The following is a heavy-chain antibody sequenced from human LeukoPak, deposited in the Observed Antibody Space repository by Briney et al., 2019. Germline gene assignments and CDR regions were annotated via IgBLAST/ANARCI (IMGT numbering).Heavy chain of an antibody. CDR2: IWYDGSNK. V-gene: IGHV3-33*01. D-gene: IGHD3-22*01. CDR3: ARGRWSSSGYQDY. J-gene: IGHJ4*02. CDR1: GFTFSSYG. Sequence: GGSLRLSCAASGFTFSSYGMHWVRQAPGKGLEWVAVIWYDGSNKYYADSVKGRFTISRDNSKNTLYLQMNSLRVEDTAMYYCARGRWSSSGYQDYWGRGTLVTVSS.